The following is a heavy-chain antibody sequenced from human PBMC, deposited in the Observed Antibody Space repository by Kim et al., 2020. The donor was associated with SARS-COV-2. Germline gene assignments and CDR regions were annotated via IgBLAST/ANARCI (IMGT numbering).Heavy chain of an antibody. Sequence: ASVKVSCKVSGYTLTELSMHCVRQAPGKGLEWMGGFDPEDGETIYAQKFQGRVTMTEDTSTDTAYMELSSLRSEDTAVYYCATRPRPYYYYYMDVWGKGTTVTVSS. CDR3: ATRPRPYYYYYMDV. V-gene: IGHV1-24*01. CDR1: GYTLTELS. D-gene: IGHD6-6*01. CDR2: FDPEDGET. J-gene: IGHJ6*03.